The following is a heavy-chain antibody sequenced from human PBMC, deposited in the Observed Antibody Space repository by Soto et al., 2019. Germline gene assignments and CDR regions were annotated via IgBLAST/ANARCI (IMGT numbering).Heavy chain of an antibody. CDR1: GFTVSSNY. D-gene: IGHD3-10*01. CDR3: ARDRQELGRGVMAN. V-gene: IGHV3-66*01. CDR2: IYSGGST. J-gene: IGHJ4*02. Sequence: GGSLRLSCAASGFTVSSNYMSWVRQAPGKGLEWVSVIYSGGSTYYADSVKGRFTISRDNSKNTLYLQMNSLRAEDTAVYYCARDRQELGRGVMANWGQGTLVTVS.